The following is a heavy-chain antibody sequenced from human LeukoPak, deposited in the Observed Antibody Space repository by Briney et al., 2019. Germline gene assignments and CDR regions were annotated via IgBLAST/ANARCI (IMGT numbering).Heavy chain of an antibody. J-gene: IGHJ4*02. CDR1: GFTFSSYW. V-gene: IGHV3-7*01. CDR2: IKQDGSEK. Sequence: GSLRLSCAASGFTFSSYWMSWVRQAPGKGLEWVANIKQDGSEKYYVDSVKGRFTISRDNAKNSLYLQMNSLRAEDTAVYYCARGLDCRSTSCYLDTWGQGTLVTVSS. CDR3: ARGLDCRSTSCYLDT. D-gene: IGHD2-2*01.